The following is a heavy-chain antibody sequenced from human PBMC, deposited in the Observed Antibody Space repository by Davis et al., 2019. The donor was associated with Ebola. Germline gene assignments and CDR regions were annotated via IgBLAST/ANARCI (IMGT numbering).Heavy chain of an antibody. D-gene: IGHD6-19*01. Sequence: GGSLRLSCTASGFTFGDYAMSWFRQAPGKGLEWVGFIRSKAYGGTTEYAASVKGRFTISRDDSKSIAYLQMNSLKTEDTAVYYCARVGGYSSGWVDYWGQGTLVTVSS. CDR3: ARVGGYSSGWVDY. CDR2: IRSKAYGGTT. CDR1: GFTFGDYA. J-gene: IGHJ4*02. V-gene: IGHV3-49*03.